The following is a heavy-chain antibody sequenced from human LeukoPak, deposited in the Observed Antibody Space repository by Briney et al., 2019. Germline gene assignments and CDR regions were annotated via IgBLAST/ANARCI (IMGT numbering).Heavy chain of an antibody. Sequence: PGGSLRLFCAASGFTFGSYAMSWVRQAPGKGLEWVSFISPNADRTSKADSVEGRFTISRDNPRNTLYLQMNSLRDDDTAVYYCAIMHGYYDGSGYWVQWGQGTLVTVSS. V-gene: IGHV3-23*01. CDR3: AIMHGYYDGSGYWVQ. J-gene: IGHJ4*02. CDR2: ISPNADRT. CDR1: GFTFGSYA. D-gene: IGHD3-22*01.